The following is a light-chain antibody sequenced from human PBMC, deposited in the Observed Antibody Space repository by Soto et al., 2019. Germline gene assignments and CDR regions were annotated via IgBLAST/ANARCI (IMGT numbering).Light chain of an antibody. CDR3: QQTYIMPTT. Sequence: IQMTQSPSSLAASVGDRVTISCRASQTTSSYLNWYQQKPGRVPDLLIYAASNLQSGVPSRFSASGSGTDFTLTISSLQPEDFATYYCQQTYIMPTTFGQGTRLEIK. J-gene: IGKJ5*01. V-gene: IGKV1-39*01. CDR1: QTTSSY. CDR2: AAS.